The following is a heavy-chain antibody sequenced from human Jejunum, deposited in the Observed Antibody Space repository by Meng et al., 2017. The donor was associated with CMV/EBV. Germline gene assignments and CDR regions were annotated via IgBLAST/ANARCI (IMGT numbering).Heavy chain of an antibody. CDR3: ARKSEYNEGGCDV. V-gene: IGHV4-59*01. D-gene: IGHD2/OR15-2a*01. J-gene: IGHJ3*01. Sequence: VSGGSIRGYYWTWIRKSPEKGLEWLGSIFYTGTTNYTPSLKSRVTISVDTSKNQLSLRLTSATAADTAVYFCARKSEYNEGGCDVWGQGAMVTVSS. CDR2: IFYTGTT. CDR1: GGSIRGYY.